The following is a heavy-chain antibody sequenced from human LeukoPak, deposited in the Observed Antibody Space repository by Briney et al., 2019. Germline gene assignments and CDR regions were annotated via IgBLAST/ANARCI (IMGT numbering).Heavy chain of an antibody. V-gene: IGHV4-34*01. CDR1: GGSFSGYY. CDR2: INHSGST. J-gene: IGHJ5*02. Sequence: SETLSLTCAVYGGSFSGYYWSWIRQPPGKGLEWIGEINHSGSTDYNPSLKSRVTISVDTSKNQFSLKLSSVTAADTAVYYCARGSYVPIAAAGYNWFDPWGQGTLVTVSS. D-gene: IGHD6-13*01. CDR3: ARGSYVPIAAAGYNWFDP.